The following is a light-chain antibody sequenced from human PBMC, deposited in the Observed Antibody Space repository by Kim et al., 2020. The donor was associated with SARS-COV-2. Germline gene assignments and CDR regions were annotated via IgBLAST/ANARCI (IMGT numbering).Light chain of an antibody. V-gene: IGLV3-21*04. J-gene: IGLJ3*02. CDR3: QVWDSSSDRV. Sequence: SYELTQPPSVSVAPGKTAGITCGGNNIGSKSVHWYQQKPGQAPVLVIYYDSDRPSGIPERFSGSNSGNTATLTISRVEAGDEADYYCQVWDSSSDRVFGGGTQLTVL. CDR1: NIGSKS. CDR2: YDS.